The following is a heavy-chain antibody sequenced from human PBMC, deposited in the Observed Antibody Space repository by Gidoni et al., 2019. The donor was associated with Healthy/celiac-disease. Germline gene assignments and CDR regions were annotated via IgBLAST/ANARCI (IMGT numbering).Heavy chain of an antibody. J-gene: IGHJ3*02. CDR1: GGSISRRNW. CDR2: IDHRGST. V-gene: IGHV4-4*02. Sequence: QLHLQESGPGLVKPSGPLSLTCAVSGGSISRRNWWGWVRQPPGKGLEWIGEIDHRGSTNYNPSLKSRVTISVDKSKNQFSRKLSSVTAADTAVYYCARVYYDILTGYYPDAFDIWGQGTMVTVSS. CDR3: ARVYYDILTGYYPDAFDI. D-gene: IGHD3-9*01.